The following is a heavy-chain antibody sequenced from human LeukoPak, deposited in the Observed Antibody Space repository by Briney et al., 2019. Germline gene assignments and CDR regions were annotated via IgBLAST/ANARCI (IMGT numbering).Heavy chain of an antibody. CDR1: GGSISSYY. CDR2: IYYSGST. D-gene: IGHD3-22*01. J-gene: IGHJ3*02. V-gene: IGHV4-59*01. CDR3: ARIPYSYDSSGYSDDAFDI. Sequence: SETLSLTXTVSGGSISSYYWSWIWQPPGKGLEWIGYIYYSGSTNYNPSLKSRVTISVDTSKNQFSLKLSSVTAADTAVYYCARIPYSYDSSGYSDDAFDIWGQGTMVTVSS.